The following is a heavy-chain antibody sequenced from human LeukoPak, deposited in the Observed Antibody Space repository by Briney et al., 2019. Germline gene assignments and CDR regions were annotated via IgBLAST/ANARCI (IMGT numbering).Heavy chain of an antibody. D-gene: IGHD3-10*01. CDR3: AHTQVVRGVIITYYFDY. J-gene: IGHJ4*02. CDR1: GFSLSTSGVG. Sequence: SGPTLVNPTQTLTLTCTFSGFSLSTSGVGVGWIRQPPGKALEWLSLIYWDDDKRYSTSLKSRLTITKDTSKNQVVLTMTNMDPVDTATYYCAHTQVVRGVIITYYFDYWGQGTLVTVSS. CDR2: IYWDDDK. V-gene: IGHV2-5*02.